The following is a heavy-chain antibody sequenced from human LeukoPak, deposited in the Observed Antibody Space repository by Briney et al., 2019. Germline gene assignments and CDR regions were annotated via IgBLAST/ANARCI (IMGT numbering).Heavy chain of an antibody. CDR2: IKQDGSEK. D-gene: IGHD2-2*01. CDR3: ARAGYHDAFDI. V-gene: IGHV3-7*01. CDR1: GFTFSSYW. Sequence: GGSLRLSCAASGFTFSSYWMSWVRQAPGKGLEWVDNIKQDGSEKYYVDSVKGRFTISRDNAKNSVYLQMNSLRAEDTAVYYCARAGYHDAFDIWGQGTMVTVSS. J-gene: IGHJ3*02.